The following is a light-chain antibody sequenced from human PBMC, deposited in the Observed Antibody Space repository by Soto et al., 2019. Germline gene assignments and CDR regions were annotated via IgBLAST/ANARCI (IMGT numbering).Light chain of an antibody. CDR3: QKLNTYPLT. V-gene: IGKV1-9*01. Sequence: IQLTQSPFSLSASVGHRVISTCRASQGISSYLAWYQQKPGKAPNLLIYAASALQSGVPPRFSGSGSGTEFTLTISSLQPEDFARYYCQKLNTYPLTFGQGTRLENK. J-gene: IGKJ5*01. CDR1: QGISSY. CDR2: AAS.